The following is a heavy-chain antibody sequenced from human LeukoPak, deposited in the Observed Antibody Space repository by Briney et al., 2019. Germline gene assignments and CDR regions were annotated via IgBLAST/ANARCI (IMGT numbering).Heavy chain of an antibody. J-gene: IGHJ4*02. CDR2: INSDGSST. Sequence: GGSLRLSCAASGFTFSSYWMHWVRQAPGKGLVWVSRINSDGSSTSYADSVEGRFTISRDNAKNTLYLQMNSLRAEDTAVYYCARWATITSFDYWGQGTLVTVSS. V-gene: IGHV3-74*01. CDR3: ARWATITSFDY. CDR1: GFTFSSYW. D-gene: IGHD5-12*01.